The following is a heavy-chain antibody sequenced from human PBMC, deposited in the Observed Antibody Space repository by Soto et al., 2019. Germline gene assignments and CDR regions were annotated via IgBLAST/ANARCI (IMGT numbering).Heavy chain of an antibody. J-gene: IGHJ6*02. D-gene: IGHD3-10*01. CDR2: IYHSGST. CDR1: GGSFSGYY. Sequence: SETLSLTCAVYGGSFSGYYWSWIRQPPGKGLEWIGEIYHSGSTNYNPSLKSRVTISVDTSKNQFSLKLSSVTAADTAVYYCARGVDYYGSGSYYFYYGMDVWGQGNTVTVSS. CDR3: ARGVDYYGSGSYYFYYGMDV. V-gene: IGHV4-34*01.